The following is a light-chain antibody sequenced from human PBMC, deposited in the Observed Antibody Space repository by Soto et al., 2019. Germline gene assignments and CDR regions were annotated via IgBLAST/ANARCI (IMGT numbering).Light chain of an antibody. J-gene: IGKJ1*01. Sequence: ELVLTQSPVTLSLSAGESATLXXRASQSVFNNHIGWYQQKPGQAPRXXIFGASFRATGIPDRFSGSGAGTDFTLTISRLEPEDFAVYYCQQYGSSPTTFGQGTKVDIK. CDR3: QQYGSSPTT. CDR2: GAS. V-gene: IGKV3-20*01. CDR1: QSVFNNH.